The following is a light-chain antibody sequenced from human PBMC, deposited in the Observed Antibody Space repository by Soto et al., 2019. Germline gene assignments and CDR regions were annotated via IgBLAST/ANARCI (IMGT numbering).Light chain of an antibody. CDR1: QSISSW. CDR2: DAS. J-gene: IGKJ1*01. Sequence: DIQMTQSPSTLSASVGDRVTITCRASQSISSWLAWYQQKPGKAPKLLIYDASSLESGVPSRFSGSGSGTEFTLPINSLQPDDFATYYCQQYNSYSSWTFGQVTKVEIK. CDR3: QQYNSYSSWT. V-gene: IGKV1-5*01.